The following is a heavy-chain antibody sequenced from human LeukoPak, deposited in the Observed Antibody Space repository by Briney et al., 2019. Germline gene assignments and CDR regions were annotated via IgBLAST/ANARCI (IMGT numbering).Heavy chain of an antibody. CDR3: ARGGRWLQLGNFDY. V-gene: IGHV3-30-3*01. Sequence: GGSLRLSCAASGFTFSSYAMHWVRQAPGKGLEWVAVISYDGSNKYYADSVKGRFTISRDNSKNTLYLQMNSLRAEDTAVYYCARGGRWLQLGNFDYWGQGTLVTVSS. CDR2: ISYDGSNK. J-gene: IGHJ4*02. CDR1: GFTFSSYA. D-gene: IGHD5-24*01.